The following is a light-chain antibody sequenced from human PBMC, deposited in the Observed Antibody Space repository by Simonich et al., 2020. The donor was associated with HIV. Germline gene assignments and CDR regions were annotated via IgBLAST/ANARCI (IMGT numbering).Light chain of an antibody. CDR3: QQYYSLPRT. CDR2: WAS. Sequence: DIVMTQSPDSLAVSRGERATINCNSNHIILYSYNNKNYLAWYQQKAGQPPKLFIYWASTRESGVPDRFSGSGTATDFTLTISSLQAEDVATYYCQQYYSLPRTFGQGTKVEIK. J-gene: IGKJ1*01. CDR1: HIILYSYNNKNY. V-gene: IGKV4-1*01.